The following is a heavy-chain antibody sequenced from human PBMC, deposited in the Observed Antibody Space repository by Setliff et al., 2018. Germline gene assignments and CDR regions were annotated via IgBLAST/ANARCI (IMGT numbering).Heavy chain of an antibody. CDR3: ARAYCSGVTCYEGTFDI. V-gene: IGHV4-61*02. J-gene: IGHJ3*02. CDR2: VYSSGNT. CDR1: GGSISSGDVY. Sequence: SETLSLTCTVSGGSISSGDVYWSWIRQPAGKGLEWIGRVYSSGNTNYNPSLESRVTISVDTSKNQFSLKLNSVTAADTAVYYCARAYCSGVTCYEGTFDIWGQGTMVT. D-gene: IGHD2-15*01.